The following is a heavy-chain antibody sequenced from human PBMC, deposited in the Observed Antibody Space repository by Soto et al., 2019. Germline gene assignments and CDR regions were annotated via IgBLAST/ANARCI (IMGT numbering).Heavy chain of an antibody. CDR2: VFPGDSDT. CDR3: AKSIEGGPMDV. V-gene: IGHV5-51*01. CDR1: GYTFPNHW. D-gene: IGHD1-26*01. J-gene: IGHJ6*02. Sequence: GESLKISCKGFGYTFPNHWINWLRLVPGKGLELMGIVFPGDSDTRYSPSLQGQVIISVDKSISTAYLQWTRLKASDTAIYYCAKSIEGGPMDVWGQGTTVTVSS.